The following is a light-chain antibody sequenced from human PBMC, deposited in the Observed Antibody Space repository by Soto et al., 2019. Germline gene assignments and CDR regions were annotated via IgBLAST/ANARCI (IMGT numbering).Light chain of an antibody. Sequence: QVTHSPSTLSGSVADRVTITCRASQTISSWLAWYQQKPGKAPKLLIYKASTLKSGVPSRFSGSGSGTEFTLTISSLQPDDFATYYCPHYTSYSEAFGQGTKVDI. V-gene: IGKV1-5*03. CDR1: QTISSW. J-gene: IGKJ1*01. CDR3: PHYTSYSEA. CDR2: KAS.